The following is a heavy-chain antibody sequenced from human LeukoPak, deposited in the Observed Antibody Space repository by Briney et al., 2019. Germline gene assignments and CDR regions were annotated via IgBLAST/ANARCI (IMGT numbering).Heavy chain of an antibody. D-gene: IGHD3-10*01. CDR1: GGSITSYY. CDR2: IYYSGST. J-gene: IGHJ4*02. CDR3: ARTARFLGEFDS. Sequence: SETLSLTCTVSGGSITSYYWIWIRQPPGKGLEWIGYIYYSGSTNYNPSLKSRVTISVDTSKNQFSLKLNSVTAADTAVYYCARTARFLGEFDSWGQGTLVTVSS. V-gene: IGHV4-59*01.